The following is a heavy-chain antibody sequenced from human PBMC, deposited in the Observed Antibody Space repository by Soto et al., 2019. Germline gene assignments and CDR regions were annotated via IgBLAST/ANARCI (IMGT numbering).Heavy chain of an antibody. CDR1: GFSSITYW. CDR2: IKEDGSEK. J-gene: IGHJ4*02. CDR3: VRAISRSFAL. V-gene: IGHV3-7*04. Sequence: EVQLVESGGGLVQSGGSLRLSCEASGFSSITYWMNWVRQAPGKGLEWLASIKEDGSEKQYVDSVKGRFTISRDNANNSLALQMNRRSAGDTAVYYCVRAISRSFALWGQGTLVIVSS. D-gene: IGHD3-9*01.